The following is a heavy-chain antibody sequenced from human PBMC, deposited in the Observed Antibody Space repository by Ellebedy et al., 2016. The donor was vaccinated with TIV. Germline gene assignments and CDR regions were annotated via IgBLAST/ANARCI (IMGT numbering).Heavy chain of an antibody. Sequence: SVKVSCXASGGTFSSYAISWVRQAPGQGLEWMGGIIPIFGTANYAQKFQGRVTITADESTSTAYMELSSLRSEDTAVYYCARVGQVPPPGDNYFDYWGQGTLVTVSS. D-gene: IGHD7-27*01. CDR3: ARVGQVPPPGDNYFDY. J-gene: IGHJ4*02. CDR1: GGTFSSYA. V-gene: IGHV1-69*13. CDR2: IIPIFGTA.